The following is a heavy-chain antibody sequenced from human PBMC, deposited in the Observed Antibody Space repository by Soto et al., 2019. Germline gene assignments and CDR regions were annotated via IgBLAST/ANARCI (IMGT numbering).Heavy chain of an antibody. CDR2: ISYDGSNK. Sequence: WWSLRLSCAASGFTFSSYARHWFRQAPGKGLEWVAVISYDGSNKYYADSVKGRFTISRDNSKNTLYLQMNSLRAEDTAVYYCARGRMATIFKILYYYYGMDVWGQGTTVTVSS. V-gene: IGHV3-30-3*01. D-gene: IGHD5-12*01. J-gene: IGHJ6*02. CDR3: ARGRMATIFKILYYYYGMDV. CDR1: GFTFSSYA.